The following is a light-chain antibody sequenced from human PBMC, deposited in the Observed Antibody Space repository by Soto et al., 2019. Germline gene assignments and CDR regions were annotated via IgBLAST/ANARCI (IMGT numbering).Light chain of an antibody. Sequence: QSALTQPASVSGSPGQSITISCAGSNSDIGSYKYVSWFQQHPGNAPKLIISEVRDRPSGVSTRFSGSKSGNTASLTISGLQTEAEADYYCSSYTTSGNPYVFGTGTKVTVL. J-gene: IGLJ1*01. CDR2: EVR. CDR3: SSYTTSGNPYV. CDR1: NSDIGSYKY. V-gene: IGLV2-14*01.